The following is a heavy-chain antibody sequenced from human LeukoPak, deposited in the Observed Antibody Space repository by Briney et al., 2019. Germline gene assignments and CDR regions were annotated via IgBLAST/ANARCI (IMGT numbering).Heavy chain of an antibody. CDR3: AAVTRSGAFDI. CDR2: INQDGSDK. Sequence: PGGSLSLSCAASGFTFSSHWMSWVRQAPGEGLEWVAKINQDGSDKYYVDSVKGRFTIARDNAKNSLFLQMNSLRAEDTAVYYCAAVTRSGAFDIWGQGTTVTVSS. J-gene: IGHJ3*02. D-gene: IGHD3-3*01. CDR1: GFTFSSHW. V-gene: IGHV3-7*01.